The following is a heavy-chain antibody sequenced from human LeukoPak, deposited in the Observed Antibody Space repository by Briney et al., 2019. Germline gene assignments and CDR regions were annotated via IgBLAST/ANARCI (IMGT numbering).Heavy chain of an antibody. CDR3: ARARLRYFDSLPWYFDY. CDR2: INHSGST. J-gene: IGHJ4*02. D-gene: IGHD3-9*01. V-gene: IGHV4-34*01. Sequence: SETLSLTYAFYGGSFSGYYSSAIRQPPGKGLEWIGEINHSGSTNYNPSLKSRVNISVDTSKNRLPLKLSSVTAADTAVYYCARARLRYFDSLPWYFDYWGQGTLVTVSS. CDR1: GGSFSGYY.